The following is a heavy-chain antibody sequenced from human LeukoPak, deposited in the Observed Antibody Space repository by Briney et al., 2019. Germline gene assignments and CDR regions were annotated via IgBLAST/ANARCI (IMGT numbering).Heavy chain of an antibody. CDR1: GYTSISYG. CDR2: MNPNSGNT. V-gene: IGHV1-8*02. J-gene: IGHJ6*03. D-gene: IGHD3-9*01. CDR3: ARGFLAGYYYYYYMDV. Sequence: ASVKVSCKASGYTSISYGISWVRQAPGQGLEWMGWMNPNSGNTGYAQKFQGRVTTTRNTSISTAYMELSSLRSEDTAVYYCARGFLAGYYYYYYMDVWGKGTTVTISS.